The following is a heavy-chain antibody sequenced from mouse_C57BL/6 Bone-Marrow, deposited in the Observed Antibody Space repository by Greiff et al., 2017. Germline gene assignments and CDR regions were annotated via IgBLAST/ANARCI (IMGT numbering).Heavy chain of an antibody. J-gene: IGHJ4*01. CDR2: INPSNGGT. D-gene: IGHD3-3*01. CDR1: GYTFTSYW. V-gene: IGHV1-53*01. CDR3: ARGGRRAMDY. Sequence: QVQLQQPGTELVKPGASVMLSCKASGYTFTSYWMHWVKQRPGQGLEWIGNINPSNGGTNDNEKLKSKATLTVDKSSSTAYMQLSSLTAAESAVNVCARGGRRAMDYWGQGTSVTVSS.